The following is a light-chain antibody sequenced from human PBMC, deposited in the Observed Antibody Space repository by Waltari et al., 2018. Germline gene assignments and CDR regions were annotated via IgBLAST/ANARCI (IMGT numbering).Light chain of an antibody. J-gene: IGKJ1*01. CDR2: GAS. CDR3: QQYGSSPRT. V-gene: IGKV3-20*01. CDR1: QSFSSSS. Sequence: EIVLTQSPGTLSSSPGARATLSCRASQSFSSSSLAWYQQKPGQAPRLLIYGASSRATGIPDRFSGSGSGTDFTLTISRLEPEDFAVYYCQQYGSSPRTFGQGTKVEIK.